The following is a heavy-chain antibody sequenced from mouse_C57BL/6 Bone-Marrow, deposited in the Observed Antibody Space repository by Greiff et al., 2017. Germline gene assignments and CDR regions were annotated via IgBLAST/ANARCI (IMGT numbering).Heavy chain of an antibody. Sequence: QVQLQQSGAELVKPGASVKLSCKASGYTFTEYTIHWVKQRSGQGLEWIGWFYPGSGSIKYNEKFKDKATLTADKSSSTVYMELSRLTSEDSAVYFCARHEGIYSTYLYWYFDVWGTGTTVTVSS. CDR3: ARHEGIYSTYLYWYFDV. CDR2: FYPGSGSI. V-gene: IGHV1-62-2*01. D-gene: IGHD2-5*01. CDR1: GYTFTEYT. J-gene: IGHJ1*03.